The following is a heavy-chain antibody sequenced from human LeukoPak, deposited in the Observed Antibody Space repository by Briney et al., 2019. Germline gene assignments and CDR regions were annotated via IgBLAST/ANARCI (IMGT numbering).Heavy chain of an antibody. CDR1: GFTFSSYG. CDR3: AKEGREDGDYPYGMDV. V-gene: IGHV3-30*18. CDR2: ISYDGSNK. Sequence: PGGSLRLSCAASGFTFSSYGTHWVRQAPGKWLEWVAVISYDGSNKYYADSVKGRFTISRDNSKNTLYLQMNSLRAEDTAVYYCAKEGREDGDYPYGMDVWGQGTTVTVSS. D-gene: IGHD4-17*01. J-gene: IGHJ6*02.